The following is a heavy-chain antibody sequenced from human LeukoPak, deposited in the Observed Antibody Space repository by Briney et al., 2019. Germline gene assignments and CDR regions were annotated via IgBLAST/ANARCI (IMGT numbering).Heavy chain of an antibody. Sequence: SETLSLTCTVSGYSISSGYYWGWIRQPPGHGLGWIGSIYHSGSTFYHPSLKSRLTISVDTSKNQFSLKLSSVTAADTAVYYCATYSSSREDYMDVWGKGITVTVSS. D-gene: IGHD6-6*01. CDR2: IYHSGST. CDR1: GYSISSGYY. V-gene: IGHV4-38-2*02. CDR3: ATYSSSREDYMDV. J-gene: IGHJ6*03.